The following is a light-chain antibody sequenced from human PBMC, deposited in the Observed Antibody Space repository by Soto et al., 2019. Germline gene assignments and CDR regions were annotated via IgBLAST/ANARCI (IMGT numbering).Light chain of an antibody. Sequence: EIVLTQSPGTLSLSPGERATLSCRASQSVSSSYLAWYQQKPGQAPRLLIYGASSRATGIPDRFSGSGSGPDFTLTISGLEPEDCAVYYCQRCGISAAFGGGTKVEIK. V-gene: IGKV3-20*01. CDR1: QSVSSSY. CDR2: GAS. J-gene: IGKJ4*01. CDR3: QRCGISAA.